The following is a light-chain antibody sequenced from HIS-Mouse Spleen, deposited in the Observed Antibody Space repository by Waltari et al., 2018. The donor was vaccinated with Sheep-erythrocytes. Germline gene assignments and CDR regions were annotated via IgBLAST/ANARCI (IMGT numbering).Light chain of an antibody. CDR3: QQSYSTPPLT. CDR1: QSISSY. CDR2: AAS. Sequence: DIQMTQSPSSLSASVGDRVTITCRASQSISSYLNWYQQKPGKAPKLLIYAASSLQSGVPSRFSCSRSGTDFTLTISSLQPEDFATYYCQQSYSTPPLTFGGGTKVEIK. V-gene: IGKV1-39*01. J-gene: IGKJ4*01.